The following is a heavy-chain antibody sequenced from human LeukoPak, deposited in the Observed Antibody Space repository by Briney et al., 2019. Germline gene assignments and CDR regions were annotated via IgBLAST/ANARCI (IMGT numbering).Heavy chain of an antibody. CDR2: ITGSGDGT. CDR3: AKRGSGYRYYFDY. D-gene: IGHD3-22*01. CDR1: GFTFSSYG. J-gene: IGHJ4*02. Sequence: PGGSLRLSCAASGFTFSSYGMTWVRQAPGKGLEWVSSITGSGDGTYYADSVKGRFTMSRDNSKNTLYLQINSLRDEDTPVYFIAKRGSGYRYYFDYWGQGTLVTVSS. V-gene: IGHV3-23*01.